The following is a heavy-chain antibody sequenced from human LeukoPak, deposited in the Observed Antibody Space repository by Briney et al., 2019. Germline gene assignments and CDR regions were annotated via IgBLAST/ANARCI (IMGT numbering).Heavy chain of an antibody. CDR1: GFSFSTNG. D-gene: IGHD3-22*01. Sequence: PGRSLRLSCVASGFSFSTNGMHWVRQAPGKGLDWVAFIRYDGTNKYYRDSVRGRFTICRDNSKNHLYLQLNNLRVEDTALYYCAKYFHEGSGASPLDYWGQGTLVTVSS. J-gene: IGHJ4*02. CDR3: AKYFHEGSGASPLDY. V-gene: IGHV3-30*02. CDR2: IRYDGTNK.